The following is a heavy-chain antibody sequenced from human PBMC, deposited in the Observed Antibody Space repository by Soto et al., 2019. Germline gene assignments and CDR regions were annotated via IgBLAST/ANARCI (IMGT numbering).Heavy chain of an antibody. V-gene: IGHV3-23*01. CDR3: AKDSGMVAIIEGFED. Sequence: EVQLLESGGALVQPGGSLRLSCAASGFTFSSYAMTWVRQAPGKGLEWVSAISGSGGTTYYADSVKGRFTISRDSSKNTLYLEMNSLRAEDTAMYYCAKDSGMVAIIEGFEDWGQGTLVTVSS. CDR2: ISGSGGTT. D-gene: IGHD1-26*01. J-gene: IGHJ4*02. CDR1: GFTFSSYA.